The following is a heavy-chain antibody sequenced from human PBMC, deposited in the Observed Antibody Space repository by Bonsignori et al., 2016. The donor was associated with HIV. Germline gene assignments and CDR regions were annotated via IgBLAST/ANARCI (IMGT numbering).Heavy chain of an antibody. D-gene: IGHD3-9*01. J-gene: IGHJ5*02. CDR1: GGSVSSSGYY. V-gene: IGHV4-61*09. CDR2: IYASGTT. CDR3: ARGGGNDYDILTGKSLNWFDP. Sequence: QVQLQESGPGLVKPSQTLSLTCTVSGGSVSSSGYYWSWIRQSAGKGLEWIGHIYASGTTNYNPSLKSRVTISKDTSKNQFSLRLTSVTAADTSVYYCARGGGNDYDILTGKSLNWFDPWGQGTLVTVS.